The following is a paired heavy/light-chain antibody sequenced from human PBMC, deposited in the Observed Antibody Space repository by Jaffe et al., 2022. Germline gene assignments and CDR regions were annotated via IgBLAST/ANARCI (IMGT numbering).Heavy chain of an antibody. V-gene: IGHV1-2*06. D-gene: IGHD3-9*01. Sequence: QVELVQSESDVKTPGSSVKVSCKTSGYTFTNYHMHWVRQAPGQGLEWLGRIHPNSGVTTYAHHVQGRLTLTRDTSRSVAYMELSGLTSDDTAFYFCTTDRDWALDYWGQGTLVTVSS. CDR2: IHPNSGVT. CDR3: TTDRDWALDY. J-gene: IGHJ4*02. CDR1: GYTFTNYH.
Light chain of an antibody. CDR1: QNINIY. Sequence: DILLTQSPSSLSASVGDKVTITCRASQNINIYLNWYQQKSGAAPQLLIYAASRLQSGVSSRFSGGGSGTDFTLTINNLQPEDFAIYYCQQSSTTPYTFGQGTRLGIK. CDR2: AAS. CDR3: QQSSTTPYT. V-gene: IGKV1-39*01. J-gene: IGKJ2*01.